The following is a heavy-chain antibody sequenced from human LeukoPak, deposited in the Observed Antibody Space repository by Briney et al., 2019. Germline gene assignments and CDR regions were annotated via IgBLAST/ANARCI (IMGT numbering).Heavy chain of an antibody. V-gene: IGHV3-13*01. CDR3: ARGRGSGSYYNWFDP. J-gene: IGHJ5*02. CDR2: IGTAGDT. Sequence: GGSLRLSCAASGFTFSSYDMHWVRQATGKGLEWVSAIGTAGDTYYPGSVKGRFTISRENAKNSLYLQMNSLRAGDTAVYYCARGRGSGSYYNWFDPWGQGTLVTVSS. CDR1: GFTFSSYD. D-gene: IGHD3-10*01.